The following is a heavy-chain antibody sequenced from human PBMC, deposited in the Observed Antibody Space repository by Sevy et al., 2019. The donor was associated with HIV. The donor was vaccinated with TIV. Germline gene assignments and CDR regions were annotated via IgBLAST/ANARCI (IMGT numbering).Heavy chain of an antibody. Sequence: ASVKVSCKASGYTFTSYGITWVRQAPGQGLEWMGWISTYNTNYAGKLQGRVTMTTDTSTSTVYMELRSLRSDDTAVYYWARAPSGSQGPGQYFQHWGQGTLVTVSS. J-gene: IGHJ1*01. CDR1: GYTFTSYG. V-gene: IGHV1-18*01. D-gene: IGHD1-26*01. CDR3: ARAPSGSQGPGQYFQH. CDR2: ISTYNT.